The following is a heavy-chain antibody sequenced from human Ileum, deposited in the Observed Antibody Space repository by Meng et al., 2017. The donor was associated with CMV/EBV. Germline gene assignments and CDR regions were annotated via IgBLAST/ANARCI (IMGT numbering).Heavy chain of an antibody. J-gene: IGHJ4*02. D-gene: IGHD4-23*01. CDR1: GLTFSSYA. CDR2: ISYDGSNK. CDR3: ARRAFLDYGGNYFDY. V-gene: IGHV3-30-3*01. Sequence: SGLTFSSYARDWVRQAPGKGLEWVAVISYDGSNKYYADSVKGRFTVSRDNSKNTLYLQMNSLRAEDTAVYYCARRAFLDYGGNYFDYWGQGTLVTVSS.